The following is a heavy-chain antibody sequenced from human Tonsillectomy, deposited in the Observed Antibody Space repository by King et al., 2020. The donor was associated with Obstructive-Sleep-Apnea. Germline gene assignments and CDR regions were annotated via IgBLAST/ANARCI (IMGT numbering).Heavy chain of an antibody. Sequence: QLQESGPGLVKPSETLSLTCTVSGGSISSSSYYWGWIRQPPGKGLEWIGSIYYSGSTYYNPSLKSRVTISVDTSKNQFSLKLSSVTAADTAVYYCASTAGEVTAFDIWGQGTMVTVSS. CDR3: ASTAGEVTAFDI. V-gene: IGHV4-39*07. D-gene: IGHD3-16*01. CDR2: IYYSGST. J-gene: IGHJ3*02. CDR1: GGSISSSSYY.